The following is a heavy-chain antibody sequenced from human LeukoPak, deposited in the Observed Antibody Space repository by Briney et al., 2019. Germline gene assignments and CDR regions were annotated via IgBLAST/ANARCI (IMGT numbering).Heavy chain of an antibody. CDR1: GFTLSSYS. Sequence: GGSLRLSCAASGFTLSSYSMNWVRQAPGKGLEWVSSISSSSSYIYYADSVKGRFTISRDNAKNSLYLQMNSLRAEDTAVYYCARYGSGSYRSSDYWGQGTLVTVSS. V-gene: IGHV3-21*01. CDR3: ARYGSGSYRSSDY. J-gene: IGHJ4*02. D-gene: IGHD3-10*01. CDR2: ISSSSSYI.